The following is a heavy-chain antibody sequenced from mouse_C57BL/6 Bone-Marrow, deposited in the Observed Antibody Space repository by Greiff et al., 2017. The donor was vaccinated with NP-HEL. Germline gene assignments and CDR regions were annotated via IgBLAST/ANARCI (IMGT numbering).Heavy chain of an antibody. D-gene: IGHD1-1*01. CDR1: GYTFTSYW. V-gene: IGHV1-69*01. CDR3: AREASYGSSHGYFDV. CDR2: IDPSDSYT. Sequence: QVQLQQPGAELVMPGASVKLSCKASGYTFTSYWMHWVKQRPGQGLEWIGEIDPSDSYTNYNQKFKGKSTLTVDKSSSTAYMQLSSLTSEDSAVYYCAREASYGSSHGYFDVWGTGTTVTVSS. J-gene: IGHJ1*03.